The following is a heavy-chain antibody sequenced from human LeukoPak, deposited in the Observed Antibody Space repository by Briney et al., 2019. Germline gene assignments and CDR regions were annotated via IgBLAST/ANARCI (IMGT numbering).Heavy chain of an antibody. CDR1: GFTFNTYG. J-gene: IGHJ4*02. D-gene: IGHD2-2*01. V-gene: IGHV3-30*18. CDR2: ISKDGSSK. CDR3: AKAAYCTSTSCHFSGYAQRPLDS. Sequence: GGSLRLSCVGSGFTFNTYGMHWVRQAPGKGLEWVAGISKDGSSKDYADSVKGRFTNSRDNSKNTMYLKMNSLRAEDTAVYYCAKAAYCTSTSCHFSGYAQRPLDSWGQGTLVTVSS.